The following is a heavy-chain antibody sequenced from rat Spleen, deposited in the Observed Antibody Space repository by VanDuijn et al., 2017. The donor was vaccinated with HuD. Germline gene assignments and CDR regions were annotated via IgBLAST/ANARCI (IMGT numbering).Heavy chain of an antibody. CDR1: GFTFSNYD. CDR2: ISYDGSST. CDR3: AAQNYGYWYFDF. V-gene: IGHV5-7*01. Sequence: EVQLVESGGGLVQPGRSMKLSCAASGFTFSNYDMAWVRQAPKKGLEWVATISYDGSSTNYRDSVKGRFTISRDNAKSTLYLQMDSLRSEDTATYYCAAQNYGYWYFDFWGPGTMVTVSS. J-gene: IGHJ1*01. D-gene: IGHD1-11*01.